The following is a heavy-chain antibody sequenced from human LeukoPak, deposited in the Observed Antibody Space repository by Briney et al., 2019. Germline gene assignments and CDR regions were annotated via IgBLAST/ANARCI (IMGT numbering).Heavy chain of an antibody. CDR1: GFTFSSYS. CDR2: ISSSSSYI. Sequence: GGSLRLSCAASGFTFSSYSMNWVRQAPGKGLEWVSSISSSSSYIYYADSVKGRFTISRDNAKNSLYLQMNSLRAEDTAVYYCAREEYCTNGVCYPSNYYYYYYMDVWGKGTTVTVSS. CDR3: AREEYCTNGVCYPSNYYYYYYMDV. D-gene: IGHD2-8*01. V-gene: IGHV3-21*01. J-gene: IGHJ6*03.